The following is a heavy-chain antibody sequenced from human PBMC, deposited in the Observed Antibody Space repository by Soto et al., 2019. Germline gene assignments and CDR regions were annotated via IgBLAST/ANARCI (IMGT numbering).Heavy chain of an antibody. CDR2: ISSSGSTI. D-gene: IGHD5-12*01. V-gene: IGHV3-11*01. Sequence: GGSLRLSCAASGFTFSDYYMSWIRQAPGKGLEWVSYISSSGSTIYYADSVKGRFTISRDNAKNSLYLQMNSLRAEDTAVYYCARDDVDGYNSFDYWGQGTLVTVSS. CDR1: GFTFSDYY. J-gene: IGHJ4*02. CDR3: ARDDVDGYNSFDY.